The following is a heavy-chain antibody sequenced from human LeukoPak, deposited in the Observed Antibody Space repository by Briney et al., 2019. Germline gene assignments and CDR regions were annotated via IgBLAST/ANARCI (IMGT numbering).Heavy chain of an antibody. D-gene: IGHD4-17*01. CDR2: IYYSGST. V-gene: IGHV4-59*01. Sequence: SETLSLTCTVSGGSISSYYWRWVRQPPGKGLEGIGDIYYSGSTNYNPALKPRVTISVDTSKNQFSLKLSSVPAADTAVYYCARTYDYGAPWYFDLWGRGTLVTVSS. CDR3: ARTYDYGAPWYFDL. J-gene: IGHJ2*01. CDR1: GGSISSYY.